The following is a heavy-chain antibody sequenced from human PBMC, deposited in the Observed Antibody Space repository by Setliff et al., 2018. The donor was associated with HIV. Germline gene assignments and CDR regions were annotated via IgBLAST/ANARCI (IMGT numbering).Heavy chain of an antibody. D-gene: IGHD2-2*02. Sequence: PSVKVSCKASGGTFGSYAISWVRQAPGQGLEWMGGIIPIFDTAKYAQKFQGRVTITADESTTTAYMELSSLRSEDTAVYYCARVRGRQPLLYVGYMDVWGKGTTVTVSS. J-gene: IGHJ6*03. V-gene: IGHV1-69*13. CDR3: ARVRGRQPLLYVGYMDV. CDR2: IIPIFDTA. CDR1: GGTFGSYA.